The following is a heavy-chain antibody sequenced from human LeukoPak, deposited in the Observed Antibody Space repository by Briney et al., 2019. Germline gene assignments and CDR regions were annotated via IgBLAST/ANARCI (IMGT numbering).Heavy chain of an antibody. CDR2: ISSSSSTI. Sequence: PGGSLRLSCAASGFTFSSYSMNWVRQAPGKGLEWVSYISSSSSTIYYADSVKGRFTISRDNAKNSLYLQMNSLRAEDTAVYYCAIDYGDNGVDYWGQGTLVTVSS. J-gene: IGHJ4*02. D-gene: IGHD4-17*01. CDR3: AIDYGDNGVDY. V-gene: IGHV3-48*01. CDR1: GFTFSSYS.